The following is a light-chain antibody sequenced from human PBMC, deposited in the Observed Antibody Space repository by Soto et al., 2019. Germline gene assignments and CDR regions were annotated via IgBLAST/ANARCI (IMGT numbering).Light chain of an antibody. CDR2: KAS. CDR1: QSITSW. CDR3: QQYENYPWT. V-gene: IGKV1-5*03. Sequence: DIQMTQSPSPLSASVGDRVTITCRASQSITSWLAWYQQKPGKAPKLLIYKASSLQSGVPSRFSGSESGTEFTLTISSLQPDDFATYYCQQYENYPWTFGQGTKVEIK. J-gene: IGKJ1*01.